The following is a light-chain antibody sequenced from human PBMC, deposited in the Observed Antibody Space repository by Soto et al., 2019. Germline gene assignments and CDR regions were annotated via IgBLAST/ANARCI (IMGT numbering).Light chain of an antibody. CDR3: SSYAGRITLV. V-gene: IGLV2-23*01. Sequence: QSVLTQPASVSGSPGQSITMSCTGSRSDVGGSNLVSWYQQHPGKATKLLISDDNKRPSGVSDRFSGSKSGNTASLTISGLQAEDEGDYYCSSYAGRITLVFGGGTKLTVL. J-gene: IGLJ2*01. CDR1: RSDVGGSNL. CDR2: DDN.